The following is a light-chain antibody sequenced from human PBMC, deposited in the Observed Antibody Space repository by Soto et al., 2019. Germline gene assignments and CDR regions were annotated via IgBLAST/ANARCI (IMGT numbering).Light chain of an antibody. V-gene: IGKV1-39*01. J-gene: IGKJ5*01. CDR1: QSIKNY. CDR3: QQGYSTTPIT. Sequence: DIQLTQSPASLSAAMGDRVTITCRASQSIKNYLNWYQHKPGAAPKLLIFGASNLESGVPSRFSGSGSGTEFTLSISSLQPEDFATYYCQQGYSTTPITSAQRARLEI. CDR2: GAS.